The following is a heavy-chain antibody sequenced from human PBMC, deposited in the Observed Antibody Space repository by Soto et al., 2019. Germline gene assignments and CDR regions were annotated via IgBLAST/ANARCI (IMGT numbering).Heavy chain of an antibody. Sequence: SETLSLTCTVSGGSISSSSYYWGWIRQPPGKGLEWIGSIYYSGSTYYNPSLKSRVTISVDTSKNQFSLKLSSVTAADTAVYYCASRLLRFLEWARTEYYYYGMDVWGQGTTVNVSS. V-gene: IGHV4-39*01. D-gene: IGHD3-3*01. J-gene: IGHJ6*02. CDR1: GGSISSSSYY. CDR3: ASRLLRFLEWARTEYYYYGMDV. CDR2: IYYSGST.